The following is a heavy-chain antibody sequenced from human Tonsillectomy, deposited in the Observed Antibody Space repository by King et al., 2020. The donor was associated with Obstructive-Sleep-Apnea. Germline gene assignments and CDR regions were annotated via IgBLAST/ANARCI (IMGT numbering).Heavy chain of an antibody. V-gene: IGHV3-15*01. CDR2: IKSRAEGGTV. D-gene: IGHD1-1*01. CDR1: GFTFNSAW. Sequence: QLVQSGGGLVKPGGSLRLSCRTSGFTFNSAWMSWVRQVPGKGLEWVGRIKSRAEGGTVDYAAPVKGRFIISRDESKTTLYLEMNSLKSEDTAVYYCMTDFTDNAGVDYWGQGTLVTVSS. CDR3: MTDFTDNAGVDY. J-gene: IGHJ4*02.